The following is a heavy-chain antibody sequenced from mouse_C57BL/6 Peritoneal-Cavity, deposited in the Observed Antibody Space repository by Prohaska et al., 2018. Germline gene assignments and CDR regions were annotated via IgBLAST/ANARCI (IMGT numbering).Heavy chain of an antibody. D-gene: IGHD2-10*01. CDR3: AIAPLLYFDF. J-gene: IGHJ2*01. Sequence: GPELVKPGASVKISCKASGYAFSSSWMNWVKQRPGKGLEWIGRIYPGDGDTNYNGKFKGKATLTADKSSSTAYMQLSSLTSEDSAVYFCAIAPLLYFDFWGQGTTLTVSS. CDR1: GYAFSSSW. CDR2: IYPGDGDT. V-gene: IGHV1-82*01.